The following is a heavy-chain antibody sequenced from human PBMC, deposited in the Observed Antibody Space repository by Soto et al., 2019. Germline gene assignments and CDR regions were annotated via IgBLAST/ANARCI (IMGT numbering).Heavy chain of an antibody. CDR3: ARYGSGECNRGSCYSPFDY. J-gene: IGHJ4*02. V-gene: IGHV4-30-4*01. D-gene: IGHD2-15*01. Sequence: PSETLSLTCTVSGGSISSVGYYWSWIRQPPGKGLEWIGYIYYSGSTYYNPSLRSRVTISVDTSKNQFSLKLSSVTAADTAVYYCARYGSGECNRGSCYSPFDYWGQGTLVTVSS. CDR2: IYYSGST. CDR1: GGSISSVGYY.